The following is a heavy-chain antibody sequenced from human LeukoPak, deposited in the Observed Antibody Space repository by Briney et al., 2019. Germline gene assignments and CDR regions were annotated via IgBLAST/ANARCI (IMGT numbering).Heavy chain of an antibody. D-gene: IGHD3-10*01. Sequence: GGSLRLSCAASGFTFSSYAMSWVRQAPGKGLEWVSALSGRGDTTYYADSVKGRFTISRDNSKNTLFLQMNSLRVEDTAIYYCAGGGSGSPFDFWGQGTLATVSS. V-gene: IGHV3-23*01. CDR1: GFTFSSYA. CDR3: AGGGSGSPFDF. J-gene: IGHJ4*02. CDR2: LSGRGDTT.